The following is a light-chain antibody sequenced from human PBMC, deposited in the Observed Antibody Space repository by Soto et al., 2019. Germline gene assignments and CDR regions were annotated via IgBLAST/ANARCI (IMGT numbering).Light chain of an antibody. CDR1: SSNIGAGCD. CDR3: QSYDTSLSGPVV. J-gene: IGLJ2*01. Sequence: QSVLTQPPSVSGAPGQRVTMSCTGSSSNIGAGCDVHWYQHLPGTAPKLLSYGNTNRPSGVPDRLSGSKSGTSASLAITGLQAEDEADYYCQSYDTSLSGPVVFGGGTKLTVL. CDR2: GNT. V-gene: IGLV1-40*01.